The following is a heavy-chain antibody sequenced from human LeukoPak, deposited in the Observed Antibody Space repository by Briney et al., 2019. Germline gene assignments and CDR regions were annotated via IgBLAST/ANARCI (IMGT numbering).Heavy chain of an antibody. J-gene: IGHJ4*02. CDR3: ANGPAAADTDVDY. D-gene: IGHD6-13*01. V-gene: IGHV3-23*01. CDR2: ISGSGGST. CDR1: GFTFSSYA. Sequence: GGSLRLSCAASGFTFSSYAMSWVRQAPGKGLEWVSAISGSGGSTYYADSVKGRFTISRDSSRNTLYLQMNSLRADDTAVYYCANGPAAADTDVDYWGQGTLVTVSS.